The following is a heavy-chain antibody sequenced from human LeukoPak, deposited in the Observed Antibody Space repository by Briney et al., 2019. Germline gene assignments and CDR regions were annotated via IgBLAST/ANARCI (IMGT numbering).Heavy chain of an antibody. D-gene: IGHD6-19*01. J-gene: IGHJ4*02. Sequence: GGSLRLSCAASGFTFSSYAMHWVRQAPGKGLEWVAVISYDGSNKYYADSVKGRFIISRDNSKNTLYLRMNSLRAEDTAVYYCARAPSSGWGSYFDYWGQGTLVTVSS. V-gene: IGHV3-30*01. CDR1: GFTFSSYA. CDR3: ARAPSSGWGSYFDY. CDR2: ISYDGSNK.